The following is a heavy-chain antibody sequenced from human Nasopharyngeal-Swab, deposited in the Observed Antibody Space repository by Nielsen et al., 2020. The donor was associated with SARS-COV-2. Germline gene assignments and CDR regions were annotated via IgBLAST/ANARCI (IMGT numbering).Heavy chain of an antibody. CDR2: ISGSGSST. Sequence: GESLSLSCAASGFTLSSYAMSWVRQAPGKGLEWVSAISGSGSSTYYADSVKGRFTISRDNSKNTLYLQMNSLRAEDTAVYYCAKDREYSNYVVDYWGQGTLVTVSS. J-gene: IGHJ4*02. CDR1: GFTLSSYA. D-gene: IGHD4-11*01. CDR3: AKDREYSNYVVDY. V-gene: IGHV3-23*01.